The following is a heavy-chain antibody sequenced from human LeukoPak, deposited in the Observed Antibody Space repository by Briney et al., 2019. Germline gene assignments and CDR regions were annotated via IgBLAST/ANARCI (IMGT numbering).Heavy chain of an antibody. J-gene: IGHJ4*02. V-gene: IGHV3-23*01. Sequence: GGSLRLSCAASGLTFSSYAMSWVRQAPGKGLEWVSGISGSGDSTYYADSVKGRFTISRDNSKNTLSLQINSLRAEDTAIYYCAKPTGDIMTTPLDYWGQGTLVTVSS. CDR3: AKPTGDIMTTPLDY. D-gene: IGHD3-16*01. CDR2: ISGSGDST. CDR1: GLTFSSYA.